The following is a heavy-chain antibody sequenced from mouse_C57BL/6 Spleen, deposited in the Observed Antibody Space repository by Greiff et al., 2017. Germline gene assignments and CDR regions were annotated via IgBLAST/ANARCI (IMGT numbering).Heavy chain of an antibody. CDR1: GFTFSDYG. V-gene: IGHV5-17*01. CDR2: ISSGSSTI. CDR3: ARPPAQGAWFAY. J-gene: IGHJ3*01. D-gene: IGHD3-2*02. Sequence: DVKLVESGGGLVKPGGSLKLSCAASGFTFSDYGMHWVRQAPEKGLEWVAYISSGSSTIYYADTVKGRFTISRDNAKNNLFLQMTSLRSEDTAMYYCARPPAQGAWFAYWGQGTLVTVSA.